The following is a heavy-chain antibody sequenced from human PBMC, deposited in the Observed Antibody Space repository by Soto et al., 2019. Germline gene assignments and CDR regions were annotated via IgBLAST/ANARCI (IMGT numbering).Heavy chain of an antibody. CDR1: GGTFSSYA. CDR2: IIPIFGTA. Sequence: QVQLVQSGAEVKKPGSSVKVSCTASGGTFSSYAISWVRQAPGHGLEWMGGIIPIFGTANYAQKFQGRVTITADESTSTAYMELSSLRSEDTAVYYCARAAEGSRGMDVWGQGTTFTVSS. J-gene: IGHJ6*02. CDR3: ARAAEGSRGMDV. D-gene: IGHD2-15*01. V-gene: IGHV1-69*01.